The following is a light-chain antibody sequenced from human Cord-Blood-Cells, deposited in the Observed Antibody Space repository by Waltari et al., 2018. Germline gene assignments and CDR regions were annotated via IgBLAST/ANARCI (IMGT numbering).Light chain of an antibody. V-gene: IGKV3-20*01. CDR1: QSVSSSY. CDR2: GAS. Sequence: EIVLTQSPGTLSLSPGARATLPCRASQSVSSSYLAWYQQKPGQAPRLLIYGASSRATGIPDRFSGSGSGTDFTLTISRLEPEDFAVYYCQQYGSSPLWTFGQGTKVEIK. CDR3: QQYGSSPLWT. J-gene: IGKJ1*01.